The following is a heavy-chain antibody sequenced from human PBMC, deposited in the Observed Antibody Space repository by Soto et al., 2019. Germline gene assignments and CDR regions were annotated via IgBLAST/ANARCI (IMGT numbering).Heavy chain of an antibody. CDR1: RFTFSSDS. J-gene: IGHJ4*02. Sequence: GSMRRSGAGSRFTFSSDSMNWVRQAPGKELEWVSSISSSSSYIYYADSVKGRFTISRDNAKNSLYLQMNSLRAEDTAVYYFARGRCSGGSCYSVVGFVSLGQGT. V-gene: IGHV3-21*01. CDR2: ISSSSSYI. D-gene: IGHD2-15*01. CDR3: ARGRCSGGSCYSVVGFVS.